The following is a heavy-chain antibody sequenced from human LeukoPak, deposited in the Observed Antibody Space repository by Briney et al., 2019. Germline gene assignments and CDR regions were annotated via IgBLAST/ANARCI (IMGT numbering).Heavy chain of an antibody. V-gene: IGHV3-30*04. D-gene: IGHD5-18*01. J-gene: IGHJ4*02. CDR2: ISYDGSNK. Sequence: GGSLRLSCAASGFTFSSYAMQWVRQAPGKGLEWVAVISYDGSNKYYADSVKGRFTISRDNSKNTLYLQMNSLRAEDTAVYYCARDHSVDTAMVPDYWGQGTLVTVSS. CDR3: ARDHSVDTAMVPDY. CDR1: GFTFSSYA.